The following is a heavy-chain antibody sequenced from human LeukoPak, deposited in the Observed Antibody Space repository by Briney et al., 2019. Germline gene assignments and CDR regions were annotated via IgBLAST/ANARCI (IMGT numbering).Heavy chain of an antibody. V-gene: IGHV3-23*01. CDR3: AKDHGSGSYYRDPCFDY. CDR2: ISATGGDT. Sequence: GGSLRLSCAASGFTFSSYAMGWVRQAPGKGLEWVSGISATGGDTYYADSVKGRFTISRDNSKSTLYLQMNSLRAEDTAVYYCAKDHGSGSYYRDPCFDYWGQGTVVTVSS. D-gene: IGHD3-10*01. CDR1: GFTFSSYA. J-gene: IGHJ4*02.